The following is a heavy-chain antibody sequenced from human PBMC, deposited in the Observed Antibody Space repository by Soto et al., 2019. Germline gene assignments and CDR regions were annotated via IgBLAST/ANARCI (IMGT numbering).Heavy chain of an antibody. Sequence: LSLTCAVSGGSISSYYWSWIRQPPGKGLEWIGYIYYSGSTNYNPSLKSRVTISVDTSKNQFSLKLSSVTAADTAVYYCARGGPATTGYFDYWGQGTLVTVSS. V-gene: IGHV4-59*01. CDR1: GGSISSYY. CDR2: IYYSGST. CDR3: ARGGPATTGYFDY. D-gene: IGHD2-2*01. J-gene: IGHJ4*02.